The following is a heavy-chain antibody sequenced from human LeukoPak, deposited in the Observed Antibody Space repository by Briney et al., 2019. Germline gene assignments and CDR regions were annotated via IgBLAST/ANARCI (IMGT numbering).Heavy chain of an antibody. CDR1: DDSFNKYY. J-gene: IGHJ4*02. CDR3: VSTIAGFYSSILPVFDH. D-gene: IGHD5/OR15-5a*01. CDR2: VYTSGST. V-gene: IGHV4-4*07. Sequence: SETLSLTCNVSDDSFNKYYWSWIRQPAGKGLEWIGRVYTSGSTKYNPSLKSRVTMSVDTSKNQFSLKLSSVTAADTAVYYCVSTIAGFYSSILPVFDHWGQGIQVTVSS.